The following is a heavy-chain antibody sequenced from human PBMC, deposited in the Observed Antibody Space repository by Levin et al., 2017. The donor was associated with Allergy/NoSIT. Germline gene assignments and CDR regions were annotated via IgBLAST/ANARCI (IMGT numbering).Heavy chain of an antibody. D-gene: IGHD3-10*01. J-gene: IGHJ6*02. CDR1: GYTFTSYG. CDR2: ISAYHGNT. CDR3: ARDQGEGWFGEYGLGYDYGLDV. V-gene: IGHV1-18*01. Sequence: AASVKVSCKASGYTFTSYGISWVRQAPGQGLEWMGWISAYHGNTNYAQKYQGRVTMTTDTLTTTAHMELRSLRSDDTAIYYCARDQGEGWFGEYGLGYDYGLDVWGQGTTVTVSS.